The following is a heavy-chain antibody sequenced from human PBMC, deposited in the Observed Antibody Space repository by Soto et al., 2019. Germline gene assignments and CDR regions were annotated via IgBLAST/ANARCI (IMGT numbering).Heavy chain of an antibody. CDR1: VFTFISYS. V-gene: IGHV3-21*06. D-gene: IGHD2-2*01. CDR2: MSSGGSYI. CDR3: ARNEVRGYCSSTSCYGEGMDV. J-gene: IGHJ6*02. Sequence: GWSLRLSCASSVFTFISYSMNWVRQAPGKGLEWVSSMSSGGSYIYYADSVKGRFTISRDNAKNSLYLQMISLRAEDTAVYYCARNEVRGYCSSTSCYGEGMDVWGQGTTVTV.